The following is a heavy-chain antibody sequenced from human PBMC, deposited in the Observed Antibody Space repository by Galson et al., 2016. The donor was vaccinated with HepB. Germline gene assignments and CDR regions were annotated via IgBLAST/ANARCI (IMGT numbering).Heavy chain of an antibody. CDR3: AKAVTQRWLQLKNHPGGYFDL. V-gene: IGHV3-23*01. D-gene: IGHD5-24*01. Sequence: SLRLSCAASGFTFSSYAMAWVRQAPGKGLEWVSGFSESGGRTFYADSVKGRFAVSRDNSKDTLYLQMNSLRADDTAVYYCAKAVTQRWLQLKNHPGGYFDLWGRGTLVTVSS. CDR2: FSESGGRT. J-gene: IGHJ2*01. CDR1: GFTFSSYA.